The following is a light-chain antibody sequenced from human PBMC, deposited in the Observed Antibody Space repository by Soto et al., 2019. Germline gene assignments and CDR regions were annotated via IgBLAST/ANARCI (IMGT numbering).Light chain of an antibody. CDR1: RSVSSSF. Sequence: ESVLTQSPGTLSLSPGERATLSCRASRSVSSSFLAWYQLKPGQAPRLLIYGASSRATGIPDRFSGSGSGTDFTLTISRLEPEDFAVYYCQQYDSSPWTFGQGTKVEIK. CDR3: QQYDSSPWT. J-gene: IGKJ1*01. V-gene: IGKV3-20*01. CDR2: GAS.